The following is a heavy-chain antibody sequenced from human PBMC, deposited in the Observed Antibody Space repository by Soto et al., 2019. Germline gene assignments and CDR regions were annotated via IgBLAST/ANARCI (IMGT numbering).Heavy chain of an antibody. J-gene: IGHJ6*02. D-gene: IGHD1-1*01. Sequence: GGSLRLSCAASGFTFSNYGMHWVRQAPGKGLEWVALILYDGSNKYYADSVKGRFTISRDNSKNTLYLQVSSLRAEDTAVYYCAKSRDAYNFYFYYGMDVWGQGTSVTVSS. CDR2: ILYDGSNK. CDR1: GFTFSNYG. V-gene: IGHV3-30*18. CDR3: AKSRDAYNFYFYYGMDV.